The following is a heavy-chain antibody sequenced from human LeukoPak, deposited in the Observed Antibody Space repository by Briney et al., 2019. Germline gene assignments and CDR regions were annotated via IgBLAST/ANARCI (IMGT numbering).Heavy chain of an antibody. J-gene: IGHJ4*02. CDR1: GYTFTSYD. V-gene: IGHV1-8*01. CDR2: MNPNSGNT. CDR3: ARGLYVVAAAAGGY. Sequence: ASVKVSWKASGYTFTSYDINWVRQAIGQGLEWMGWMNPNSGNTGYAQKFQGRVTITRNTSISTAYMELSSLRSEDTAVYYCARGLYVVAAAAGGYWGQGTLVTVSS. D-gene: IGHD6-13*01.